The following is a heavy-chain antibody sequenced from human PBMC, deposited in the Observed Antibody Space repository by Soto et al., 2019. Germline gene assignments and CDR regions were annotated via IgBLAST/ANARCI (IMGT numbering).Heavy chain of an antibody. D-gene: IGHD3-16*02. CDR1: GGSISSSSYY. CDR3: ARHVDDYIWGSYRQTQHFDY. V-gene: IGHV4-39*01. CDR2: IYYSGST. Sequence: PSETLSLTCTVSGGSISSSSYYWGWIRQPPGKGLEWIGSIYYSGSTYYNPSLKSRVTISVDTSKNQFSLKLSSVTAADTAAYYCARHVDDYIWGSYRQTQHFDYWGQGTLVTVSS. J-gene: IGHJ4*02.